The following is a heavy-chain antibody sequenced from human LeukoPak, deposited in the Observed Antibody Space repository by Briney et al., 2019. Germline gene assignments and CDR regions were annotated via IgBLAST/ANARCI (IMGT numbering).Heavy chain of an antibody. D-gene: IGHD4-11*01. V-gene: IGHV1-2*02. J-gene: IGHJ4*02. CDR3: VTVYSLGDY. CDR2: INPNSGGT. Sequence: GATVTVSCKASGYTFTDYHMHWVRQAPGQGLEWMGWINPNSGGTNYAQKFQGRVSMTRDTSTSTAYMELSRLRSDDTAVHYCVTVYSLGDYWGQGTLVTVPS. CDR1: GYTFTDYH.